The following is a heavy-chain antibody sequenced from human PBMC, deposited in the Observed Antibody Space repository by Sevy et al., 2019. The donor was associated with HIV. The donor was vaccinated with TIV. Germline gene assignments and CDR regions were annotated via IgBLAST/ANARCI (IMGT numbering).Heavy chain of an antibody. CDR2: IIPIFGTA. D-gene: IGHD5-12*01. CDR3: ARRVLRGYSGYDEYYYYYGMDV. J-gene: IGHJ6*02. Sequence: ASVKVSCKASGGTFSSYAISWVRQAPGQGLEWMGRIIPIFGTANYAQKFQGRVTITADESTSTAYMELSSLRSEDTAVYYCARRVLRGYSGYDEYYYYYGMDVWGQGTTVTVSS. V-gene: IGHV1-69*13. CDR1: GGTFSSYA.